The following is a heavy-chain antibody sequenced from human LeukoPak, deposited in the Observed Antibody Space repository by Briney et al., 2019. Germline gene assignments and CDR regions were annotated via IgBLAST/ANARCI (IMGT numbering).Heavy chain of an antibody. CDR3: ARGASGSYYGRRFDY. CDR2: IWYDGTNK. V-gene: IGHV3-33*01. CDR1: GFTFSSYG. J-gene: IGHJ4*02. D-gene: IGHD1-26*01. Sequence: SGGSLRLSCAASGFTFSSYGMHWVRQAPGKGLEWVAVIWYDGTNKYYGDSVKGRFTISRDNPKNTLYLQMNSLRAEDTAVYYCARGASGSYYGRRFDYWGQGTLVTVSS.